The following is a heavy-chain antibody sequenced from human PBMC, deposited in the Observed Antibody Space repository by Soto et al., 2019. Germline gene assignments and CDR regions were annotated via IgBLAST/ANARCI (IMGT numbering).Heavy chain of an antibody. J-gene: IGHJ4*02. D-gene: IGHD6-13*01. Sequence: SETLSLTCTVSGGSISSSSYYWGWIRQPPGKGLEWIGSIYYSGSTYYNPSLKSRVTISVDTSKNQFSLKLSSVTAADTAVYYCARHGREFTQLVADYWGQGTLVT. CDR1: GGSISSSSYY. V-gene: IGHV4-39*01. CDR3: ARHGREFTQLVADY. CDR2: IYYSGST.